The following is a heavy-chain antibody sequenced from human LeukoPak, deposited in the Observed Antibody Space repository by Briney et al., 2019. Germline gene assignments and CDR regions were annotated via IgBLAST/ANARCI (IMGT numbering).Heavy chain of an antibody. V-gene: IGHV4-38-2*02. J-gene: IGHJ3*02. CDR1: GYSISSGYY. D-gene: IGHD6-13*01. Sequence: SETLSLTCTVSGYSISSGYYWGWIRQPPGKGLEWIGSIYHSGSTYYNPSLKSRVTISVDTSKNQFSLKLSSVTAADTAVYYCARVIAAAGTHAFDIWGQGTMVTVSS. CDR2: IYHSGST. CDR3: ARVIAAAGTHAFDI.